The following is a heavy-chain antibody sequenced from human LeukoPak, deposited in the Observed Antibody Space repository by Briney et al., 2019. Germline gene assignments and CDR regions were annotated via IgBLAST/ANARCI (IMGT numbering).Heavy chain of an antibody. D-gene: IGHD6-19*01. CDR1: GFTFSSYA. V-gene: IGHV3-23*01. CDR3: AKNSRAVAGRHFDY. CDR2: ISNSCGST. J-gene: IGHJ4*02. Sequence: GGSVRLSCAASGFTFSSYAMSWVRQAPGKGLEWVSVISNSCGSTFYADSVKGRFTISRDNSKNTLYLQMNSLRAEDTAVYYCAKNSRAVAGRHFDYWGQGTLVTLPS.